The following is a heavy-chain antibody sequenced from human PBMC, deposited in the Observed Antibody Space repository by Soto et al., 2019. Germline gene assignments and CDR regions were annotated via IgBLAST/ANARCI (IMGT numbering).Heavy chain of an antibody. D-gene: IGHD6-6*01. Sequence: QLHLQESGPGLVRPSETLSLTCTVSGESMTSTNHYWGWIRQPPGKGLEWVATIFHTGTTYSNPSLMSRVSISVDTSKNHFTLRLNSVTAADTAFYFRARRFAWQLPFDAWGQGTLFTVSS. CDR1: GESMTSTNHY. CDR3: ARRFAWQLPFDA. J-gene: IGHJ4*02. V-gene: IGHV4-39*02. CDR2: IFHTGTT.